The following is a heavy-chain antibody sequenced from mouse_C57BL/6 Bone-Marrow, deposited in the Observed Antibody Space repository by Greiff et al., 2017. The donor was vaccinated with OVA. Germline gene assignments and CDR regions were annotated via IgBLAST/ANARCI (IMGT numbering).Heavy chain of an antibody. Sequence: EVKLMESGAELVKPGASVKLSCTASGFNIKDYYMHWVKQRTEQGLEWIGRIDPEDGETKYAPKFQGKATITADTSSNTAYLQLSSLTSEDTAVYYSAREDGSRPGGYWYCDVWGTGTTVTVSS. CDR1: GFNIKDYY. CDR2: IDPEDGET. J-gene: IGHJ1*03. V-gene: IGHV14-2*01. CDR3: AREDGSRPGGYWYCDV. D-gene: IGHD1-1*01.